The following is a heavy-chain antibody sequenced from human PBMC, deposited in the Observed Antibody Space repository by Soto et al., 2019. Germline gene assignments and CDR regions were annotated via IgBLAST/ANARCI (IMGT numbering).Heavy chain of an antibody. Sequence: EVQLVESGGGLVQQGGSLRLSCAASGYSFSRHSMNWVRQAPGKGLEWVSYISGGSKTITYADSVKGGFTISRDNAKNSLYLQMNSLRDEDTAVYYCARDRGDGYSVDYWGQGTLVTVSS. CDR2: ISGGSKTI. CDR3: ARDRGDGYSVDY. V-gene: IGHV3-48*02. J-gene: IGHJ4*02. CDR1: GYSFSRHS. D-gene: IGHD4-4*01.